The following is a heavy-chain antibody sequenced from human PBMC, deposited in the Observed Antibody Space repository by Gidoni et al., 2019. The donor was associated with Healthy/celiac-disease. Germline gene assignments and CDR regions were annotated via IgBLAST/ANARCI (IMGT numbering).Heavy chain of an antibody. Sequence: QVPLQASGPGLVPPSQTLSLPCPVSGRSISSGGYYWSWIRQHPGKGLEWIGDIYYSGSTYDNPSLKSRVTISGDTSKNQFSLKLSSVTAADTAVYYWARGSRNQRDWFDPGGQGTLVTVSS. CDR3: ARGSRNQRDWFDP. V-gene: IGHV4-31*03. D-gene: IGHD6-13*01. CDR2: IYYSGST. J-gene: IGHJ5*02. CDR1: GRSISSGGYY.